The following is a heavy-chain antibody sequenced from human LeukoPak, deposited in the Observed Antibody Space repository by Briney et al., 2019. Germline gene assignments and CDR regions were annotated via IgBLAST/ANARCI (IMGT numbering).Heavy chain of an antibody. CDR3: ARVIAQWLVHVWFDP. J-gene: IGHJ5*02. CDR2: IYTSGST. D-gene: IGHD6-19*01. CDR1: GGSSSSYY. Sequence: TSETLSLTGTGSGGSSSSYYWSWIRQRAGKGLEWIVRIYTSGSTNYNPSLKSRVTISVDTSQNQFSLKLSSVTAADTAVYYCARVIAQWLVHVWFDPWGQRTLVTVSS. V-gene: IGHV4-4*07.